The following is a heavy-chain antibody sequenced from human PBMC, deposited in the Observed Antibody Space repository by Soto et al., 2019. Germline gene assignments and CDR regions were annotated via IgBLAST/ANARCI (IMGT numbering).Heavy chain of an antibody. Sequence: SVKVSCKASGGTFSSYAISWVRQAPGQGLEWMGGIIPIFGTANYAQKFQGRVTINADESTSTAYMELSSLRYEDTDVYYCASIEPNIPGTTINWFDPWGQGTLVTVSS. V-gene: IGHV1-69*13. J-gene: IGHJ5*02. CDR1: GGTFSSYA. CDR3: ASIEPNIPGTTINWFDP. CDR2: IIPIFGTA. D-gene: IGHD1-7*01.